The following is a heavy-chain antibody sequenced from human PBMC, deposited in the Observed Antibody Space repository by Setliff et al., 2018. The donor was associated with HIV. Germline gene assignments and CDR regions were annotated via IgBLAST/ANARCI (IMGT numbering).Heavy chain of an antibody. J-gene: IGHJ5*02. CDR1: GYVFSGYY. V-gene: IGHV1-46*03. CDR3: ARDRITMIVVGRQTGWFDP. Sequence: ASVKVSCKASGYVFSGYYLHWVRQAPGQGLEWMGMINPSGASTSYAQKFQGRVTMTRDTSTSTVYMELSSLRSEDTAVYYCARDRITMIVVGRQTGWFDPWGQGTLVTVSS. CDR2: INPSGAST. D-gene: IGHD3-22*01.